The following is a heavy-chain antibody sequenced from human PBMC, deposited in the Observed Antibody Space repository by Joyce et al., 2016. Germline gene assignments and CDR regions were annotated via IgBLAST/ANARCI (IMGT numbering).Heavy chain of an antibody. Sequence: QVQLVESGGGVVQPGRSLRLSCAASGFPFNSDGMHWVRQAPGKGLEWVAVILYDGRNKYYADSVKGRFTISRDNSKNTLYLQMNSLRAEDTAVYYCARAYSTTWNGKYYFDYWGRGTLVTVSS. CDR1: GFPFNSDG. CDR2: ILYDGRNK. CDR3: ARAYSTTWNGKYYFDY. D-gene: IGHD6-13*01. V-gene: IGHV3-33*01. J-gene: IGHJ4*02.